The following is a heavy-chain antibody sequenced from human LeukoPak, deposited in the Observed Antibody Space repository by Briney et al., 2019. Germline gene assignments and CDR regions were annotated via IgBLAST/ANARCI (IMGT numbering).Heavy chain of an antibody. Sequence: PSQTLSLTCTVSSDSVRSGSYYWNWIRQPAGKGLEWIGRIYSAGNTNYNPSLKSRVTISVDTSNNQFSLKLSSVTAADTAVYYCARSHAWSGYYVDYWGQGTVVTVSS. CDR2: IYSAGNT. V-gene: IGHV4-61*02. D-gene: IGHD3-3*01. CDR3: ARSHAWSGYYVDY. J-gene: IGHJ4*02. CDR1: SDSVRSGSYY.